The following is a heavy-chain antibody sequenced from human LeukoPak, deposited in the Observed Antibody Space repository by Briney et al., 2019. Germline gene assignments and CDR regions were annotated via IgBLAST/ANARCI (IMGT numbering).Heavy chain of an antibody. J-gene: IGHJ4*02. D-gene: IGHD2-8*01. CDR3: ASSKLGYCTNGVCYPFDY. V-gene: IGHV3-66*02. CDR1: GFTFSSYA. Sequence: GGSLRLSCAASGFTFSSYAMSWVRQAPGKGLEWVSVIYSGGSTYYADSVKGRFTISRDNSKNTLYLQMNSLRAEDTAVYYCASSKLGYCTNGVCYPFDYWGQGTLVTVSS. CDR2: IYSGGST.